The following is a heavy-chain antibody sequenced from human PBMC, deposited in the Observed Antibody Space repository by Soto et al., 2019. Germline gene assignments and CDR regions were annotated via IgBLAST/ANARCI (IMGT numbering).Heavy chain of an antibody. CDR1: GFSLSTSGVA. CDR2: VYWNDNK. J-gene: IGHJ4*02. D-gene: IGHD3-16*01. Sequence: QISLRESGPTLVKPTQTLTLTCSLSGFSLSTSGVAVYWIRQPPGEALEWLALVYWNDNKHYSPSLRSRLTITKDTSKNQVVLTMTNMDPADTATYYGARHGNYALDYWGQGTLVTVSS. V-gene: IGHV2-5*01. CDR3: ARHGNYALDY.